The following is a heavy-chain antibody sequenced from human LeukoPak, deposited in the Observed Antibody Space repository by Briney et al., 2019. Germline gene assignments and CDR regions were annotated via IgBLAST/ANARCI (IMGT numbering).Heavy chain of an antibody. CDR2: ISGSGGST. CDR1: GFTFSSYG. V-gene: IGHV3-23*01. J-gene: IGHJ4*02. Sequence: GGSLRLSCAASGFTFSSYGMSWVRQAPGKGLEWVSAISGSGGSTYYADSVKGRFTISRDNSKNTLYLQMNSLRAEDTAVYYCARELTYYYDSSGSNYFDYWGQGTLVTVSS. D-gene: IGHD3-22*01. CDR3: ARELTYYYDSSGSNYFDY.